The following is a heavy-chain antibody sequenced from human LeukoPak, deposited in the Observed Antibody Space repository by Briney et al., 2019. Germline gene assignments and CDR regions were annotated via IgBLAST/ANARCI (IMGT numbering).Heavy chain of an antibody. CDR1: GFTFSSYA. Sequence: PGGSLRLSCAASGFTFSSYAMSWVRQAPGKGLEWVSAISGSGGSTYYADSVKGRFIISRDNSKNTLYLQMNSLRAEDTAVYYCAKLHGLWFGESFDYWGQGTLVTVSS. CDR3: AKLHGLWFGESFDY. D-gene: IGHD3-10*01. V-gene: IGHV3-23*01. CDR2: ISGSGGST. J-gene: IGHJ4*02.